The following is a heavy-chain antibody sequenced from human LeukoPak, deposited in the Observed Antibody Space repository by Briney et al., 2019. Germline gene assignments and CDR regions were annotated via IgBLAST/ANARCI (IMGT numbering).Heavy chain of an antibody. Sequence: SETLSLTCTVSGGSISSSSYYWGWIRQPPGKGLEWIGSIYYSGSTYYNPSLKSRVTISVDTSKNQFSLKLSSVTAADTAVYYCARLGGFYYGSGSIIFDYWGQGTLVTVSS. CDR3: ARLGGFYYGSGSIIFDY. J-gene: IGHJ4*02. CDR2: IYYSGST. D-gene: IGHD3-10*01. V-gene: IGHV4-39*01. CDR1: GGSISSSSYY.